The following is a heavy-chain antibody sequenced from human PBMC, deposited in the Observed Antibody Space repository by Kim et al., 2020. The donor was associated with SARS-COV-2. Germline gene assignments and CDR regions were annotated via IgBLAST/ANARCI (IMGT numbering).Heavy chain of an antibody. V-gene: IGHV4-38-2*02. CDR2: IYHSGST. J-gene: IGHJ5*02. Sequence: SETLSLTCTVSGYSISSGYYWGWIRQPPGKGLEWIGSIYHSGSTYYNPSLKSRVTISVDTSKNQFSLKLSSVTAADTAVYYCARGGGRWFDPWGQGTLVTVSS. CDR3: ARGGGRWFDP. CDR1: GYSISSGYY. D-gene: IGHD3-16*01.